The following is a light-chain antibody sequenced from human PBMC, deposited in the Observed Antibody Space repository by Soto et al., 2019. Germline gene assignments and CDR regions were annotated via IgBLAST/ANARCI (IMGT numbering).Light chain of an antibody. J-gene: IGKJ2*01. Sequence: EIVLTQSPGTLSLSPGERATLSCRASQSVSSTYLAWYQQKPGQAPRLLIYAASSRASGTPDRFSGSGSGTDFTLTISRLEPEDFAVYYCQQYGASPIYTFGQGTKLEIK. CDR2: AAS. V-gene: IGKV3-20*01. CDR3: QQYGASPIYT. CDR1: QSVSSTY.